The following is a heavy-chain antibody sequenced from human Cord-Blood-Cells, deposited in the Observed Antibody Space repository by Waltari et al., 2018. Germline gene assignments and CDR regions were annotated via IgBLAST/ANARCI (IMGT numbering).Heavy chain of an antibody. V-gene: IGHV1-8*03. Sequence: QVQLVQSGAEVKKPGASVKVSCKASGYTFNSYDINWVRQATGQGLEWMGWMNHNSGNTGYAQKFQGRVTITRNTSISTAYMELSSLRSEDTAVYYCASGVWDYWYFDLWGRGTLVTVSS. CDR3: ASGVWDYWYFDL. CDR1: GYTFNSYD. J-gene: IGHJ2*01. D-gene: IGHD1-26*01. CDR2: MNHNSGNT.